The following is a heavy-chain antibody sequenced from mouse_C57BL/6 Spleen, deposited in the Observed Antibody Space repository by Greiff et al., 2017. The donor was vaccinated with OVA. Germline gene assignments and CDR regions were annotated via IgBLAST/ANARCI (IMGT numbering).Heavy chain of an antibody. D-gene: IGHD1-1*01. Sequence: EVKVEESGPGLVKPSQSLSLTCSVTGYSITSGYYWNWIRQFPGNKLEWMGYISYDGGNNYNPSLKNRISITRDTSKNQFFLKLNSVTTEDTATYYCARAHYGSSYDYWGQGTTLTVSS. CDR3: ARAHYGSSYDY. CDR2: ISYDGGN. CDR1: GYSITSGYY. J-gene: IGHJ2*01. V-gene: IGHV3-6*01.